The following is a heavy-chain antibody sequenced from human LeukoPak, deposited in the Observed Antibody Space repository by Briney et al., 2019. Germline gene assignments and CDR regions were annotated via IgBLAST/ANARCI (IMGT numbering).Heavy chain of an antibody. CDR1: GYSISSGYY. D-gene: IGHD1-14*01. V-gene: IGHV4-38-2*02. J-gene: IGHJ4*02. CDR3: ARDRAGAYFDY. CDR2: IYHSGST. Sequence: SETLSLTCTVSGYSISSGYYWGWIRQPPGKGLEWIGSIYHSGSTYYNPSLKSRVTISVDTSKNQFPLKLSSVTAADTAVYYCARDRAGAYFDYWGQGTLVTVSS.